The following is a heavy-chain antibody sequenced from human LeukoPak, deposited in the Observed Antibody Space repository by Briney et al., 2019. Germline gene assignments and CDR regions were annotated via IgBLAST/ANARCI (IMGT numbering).Heavy chain of an antibody. CDR2: IKQDGSET. J-gene: IGHJ4*02. CDR3: ARKGGTRGPLNY. D-gene: IGHD2-8*01. CDR1: GFTFSNYW. V-gene: IGHV3-7*01. Sequence: GGSLGLSCAASGFTFSNYWMSWVRQAPGKGLEWVANIKQDGSETYYVDSVKGRFTISGDNAKNSLFLQMNSLTAEDTAVYYCARKGGTRGPLNYWGQGTLVTVSS.